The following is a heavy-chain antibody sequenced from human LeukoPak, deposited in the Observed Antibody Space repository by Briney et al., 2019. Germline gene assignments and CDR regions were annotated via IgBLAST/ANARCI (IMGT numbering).Heavy chain of an antibody. D-gene: IGHD2-2*01. CDR3: ARGAVVVPAAIPGGFDP. V-gene: IGHV1-69*05. CDR1: GGTFSSYA. J-gene: IGHJ5*02. Sequence: GASVKVSCKASGGTFSSYAISWVRQAPGQGLEWMGGIIPIFGTANYAQKFQGRVTITTDESTSTAYMELSSLRSEDTAVYYCARGAVVVPAAIPGGFDPWGQGTLVTVSS. CDR2: IIPIFGTA.